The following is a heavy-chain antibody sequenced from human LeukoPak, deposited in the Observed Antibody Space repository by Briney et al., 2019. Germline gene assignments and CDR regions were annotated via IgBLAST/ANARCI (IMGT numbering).Heavy chain of an antibody. Sequence: ASVKVSCKASGGTFSSYAISWVRQAPGQGLEWMGWISAYNGNTNYAQKLQGRVTMTTDTSTSTAYMELRSLRSDDTAVYYCARGRLPGYSSTFDYWGQGTLVTVSS. CDR2: ISAYNGNT. CDR3: ARGRLPGYSSTFDY. CDR1: GGTFSSYA. V-gene: IGHV1-18*01. J-gene: IGHJ4*02. D-gene: IGHD6-13*01.